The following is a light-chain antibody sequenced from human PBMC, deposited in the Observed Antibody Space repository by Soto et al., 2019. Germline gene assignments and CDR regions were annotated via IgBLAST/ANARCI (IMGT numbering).Light chain of an antibody. Sequence: IVLTQSPGTLSLSPGERATLSCRASQSVSSNYLAWYQQKPGQAPRVLIFDASIRATGIPDRFSGSGSGTDFTLTISRLEPEDSAVYYCQQYDSAPLTFGGGTKVQIK. CDR1: QSVSSNY. V-gene: IGKV3-20*01. CDR3: QQYDSAPLT. J-gene: IGKJ4*01. CDR2: DAS.